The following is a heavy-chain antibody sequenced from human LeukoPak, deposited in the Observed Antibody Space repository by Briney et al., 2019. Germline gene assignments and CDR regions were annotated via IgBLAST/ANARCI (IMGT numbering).Heavy chain of an antibody. J-gene: IGHJ4*02. Sequence: PGRFLRLSCAASGFTFSNYGMHWVRQAPGKGLEWVAVIWYDGTNKYYADSVKGRFTISRDNSKNTLYLQMNSLRAEDTAVYYCARGPHPIILTGPADFWGQGTLVTVSS. CDR1: GFTFSNYG. V-gene: IGHV3-33*01. CDR3: ARGPHPIILTGPADF. CDR2: IWYDGTNK. D-gene: IGHD3-9*01.